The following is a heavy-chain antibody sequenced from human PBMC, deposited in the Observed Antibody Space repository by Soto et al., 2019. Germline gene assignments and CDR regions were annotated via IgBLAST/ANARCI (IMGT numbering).Heavy chain of an antibody. CDR1: GFTFSTYP. D-gene: IGHD1-26*01. Sequence: EVQLLDSGGGLVQPGGSLRLSCAASGFTFSTYPMSWVRQSPGKGLEWVSDISGPGGSTYYADSVRGRFTISRDKSKNTVYLQMNSLRDDDTAVYYCVKRPLKFSGSYFVYWGPGTLVTVSS. CDR2: ISGPGGST. J-gene: IGHJ4*02. V-gene: IGHV3-23*01. CDR3: VKRPLKFSGSYFVY.